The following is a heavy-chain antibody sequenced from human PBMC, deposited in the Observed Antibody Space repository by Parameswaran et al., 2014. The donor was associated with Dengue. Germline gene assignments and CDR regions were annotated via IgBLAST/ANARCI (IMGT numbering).Heavy chain of an antibody. Sequence: VRQAPGKGLEWVSYISSSGSTIYYADSVKGRFTISRDNAKNSLYLQMNSLRAEDTAVYYCARGYCSSTSCYAGAWDYWGQGTLVTVSS. CDR2: ISSSGSTI. V-gene: IGHV3-48*03. D-gene: IGHD2-2*01. CDR3: ARGYCSSTSCYAGAWDY. J-gene: IGHJ4*02.